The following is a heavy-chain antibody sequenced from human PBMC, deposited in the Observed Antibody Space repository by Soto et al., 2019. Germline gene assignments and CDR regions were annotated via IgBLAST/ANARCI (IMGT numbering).Heavy chain of an antibody. Sequence: QVQLVDSGGGVVQPGRSLRLSCAASGFTFSNYAMHWVRQAPGKGLEWVAVIAYDGSNKYYADSVKGRFTISRDNSKNSVYLQMNSLRAEDTAVYFCARDFVSTVTAVDYWGQGTMVTVSS. CDR2: IAYDGSNK. J-gene: IGHJ4*02. CDR3: ARDFVSTVTAVDY. D-gene: IGHD4-17*01. CDR1: GFTFSNYA. V-gene: IGHV3-30-3*01.